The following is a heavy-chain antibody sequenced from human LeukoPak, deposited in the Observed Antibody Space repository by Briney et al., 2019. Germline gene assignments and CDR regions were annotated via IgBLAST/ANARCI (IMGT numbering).Heavy chain of an antibody. CDR2: AYHSGIT. J-gene: IGHJ5*02. D-gene: IGHD1-1*01. CDR1: GDSISSYD. Sequence: SETLSLTCTVSGDSISSYDWSWIRQPPGEGLEWIGYAYHSGITNYNPSLKSRVTISADTPESQFSLRLSSVTAADTAIYYCARHGGTFDPWGQGTLATVSS. CDR3: ARHGGTFDP. V-gene: IGHV4-59*01.